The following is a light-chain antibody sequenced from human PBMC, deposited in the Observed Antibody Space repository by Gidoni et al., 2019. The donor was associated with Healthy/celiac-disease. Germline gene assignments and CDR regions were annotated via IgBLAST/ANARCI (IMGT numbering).Light chain of an antibody. CDR1: QSVSSY. CDR2: DAS. V-gene: IGKV3-11*01. CDR3: QQRSNWPRVYT. J-gene: IGKJ2*01. Sequence: ATLSCRASQSVSSYLAWYQQKPGQAPRLLIYDASNRATGIPARFSGSGSGTDFTLTISSLEPEDFAVYYCQQRSNWPRVYTFXQXTKLEIK.